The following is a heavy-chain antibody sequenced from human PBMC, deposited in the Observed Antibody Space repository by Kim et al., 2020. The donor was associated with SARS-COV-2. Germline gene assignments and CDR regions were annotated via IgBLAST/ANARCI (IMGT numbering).Heavy chain of an antibody. V-gene: IGHV3-30*04. D-gene: IGHD6-19*01. CDR2: ISYDGSNK. J-gene: IGHJ4*02. CDR3: ARGEIAVDPFDY. CDR1: GFTFSSYA. Sequence: GGSLRLSCAASGFTFSSYAMHWVRQAPGKGLEWVAVISYDGSNKYYADSVKGRFTISRDNSKNTLYLQMNSLRAEDTAVYYCARGEIAVDPFDYWGQGTLVTVSS.